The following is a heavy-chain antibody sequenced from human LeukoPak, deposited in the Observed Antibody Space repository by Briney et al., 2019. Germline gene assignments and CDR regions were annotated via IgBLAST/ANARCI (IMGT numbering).Heavy chain of an antibody. J-gene: IGHJ4*02. CDR3: ARVVWIQLWAFDY. D-gene: IGHD5-18*01. Sequence: PSQTLSLTCTVSGGSISSGNYYWSWIRQPPGKGLEWIGEINHSGSTNYNPSLKSRVTISVDTSKNQFSLKLSSVTAADTAVYYCARVVWIQLWAFDYWGQGTLVTVSS. CDR2: INHSGST. V-gene: IGHV4-39*07. CDR1: GGSISSGNYY.